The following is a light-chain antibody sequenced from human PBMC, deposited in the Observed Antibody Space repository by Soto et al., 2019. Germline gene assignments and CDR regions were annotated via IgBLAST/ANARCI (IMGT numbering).Light chain of an antibody. Sequence: EVVLTQSPATLSVSPGEGATLSCRASQSVSSNLAWYQQKPGPAPRLLIFGASTRATGIPARFSGSGSGTEFTLTISSLQSEDFAVYYCEQYNNWAPLTFGGGTKVEIK. CDR1: QSVSSN. J-gene: IGKJ4*01. V-gene: IGKV3-15*01. CDR3: EQYNNWAPLT. CDR2: GAS.